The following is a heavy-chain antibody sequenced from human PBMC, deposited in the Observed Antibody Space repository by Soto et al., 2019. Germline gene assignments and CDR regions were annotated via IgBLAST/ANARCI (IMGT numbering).Heavy chain of an antibody. CDR1: GFTFSSYG. CDR2: ISYDGSNK. V-gene: IGHV3-30*18. Sequence: PGGSLRLSCAASGFTFSSYGMHWVRQAPGKGLEWVAVISYDGSNKYYADSVKGRFTISRDNSKNTLYLQMNSLRAEDTAVYYCAKTANGWFSAFDIWGQGTMVTVSS. J-gene: IGHJ3*02. CDR3: AKTANGWFSAFDI. D-gene: IGHD6-19*01.